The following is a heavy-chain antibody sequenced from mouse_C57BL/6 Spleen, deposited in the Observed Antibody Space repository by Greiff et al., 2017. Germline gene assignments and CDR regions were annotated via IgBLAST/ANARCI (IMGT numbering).Heavy chain of an antibody. CDR1: GYTFTDYN. D-gene: IGHD1-1*01. CDR3: AEGHTGSSPLDY. Sequence: VQLQQSGPELVKPGASVKMSCKASGYTFTDYNMHWVKQSHGKSLEWIGYINPNNGGTSYNQKFKGKATLTVNKSSSTAYMGLRSLTSEDSAVYYCAEGHTGSSPLDYWGQGTTLTVSS. V-gene: IGHV1-22*01. J-gene: IGHJ2*01. CDR2: INPNNGGT.